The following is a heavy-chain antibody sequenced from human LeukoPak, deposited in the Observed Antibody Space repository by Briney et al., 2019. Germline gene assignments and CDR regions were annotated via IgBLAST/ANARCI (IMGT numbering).Heavy chain of an antibody. D-gene: IGHD1-14*01. Sequence: GGSLRLSCAASGFPFGLYGMRWVRQAPGKGLEWVAFIWSDGTKEFYADSVKGRFTISRDNSNNTVYLHMNRLRAEDTALYFCVRDRNNNYFDYWGQGTLLTVSS. CDR2: IWSDGTKE. V-gene: IGHV3-33*01. CDR3: VRDRNNNYFDY. CDR1: GFPFGLYG. J-gene: IGHJ4*02.